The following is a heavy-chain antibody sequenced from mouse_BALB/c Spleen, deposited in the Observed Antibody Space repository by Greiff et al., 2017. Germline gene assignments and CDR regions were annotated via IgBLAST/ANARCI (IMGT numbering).Heavy chain of an antibody. J-gene: IGHJ4*01. Sequence: EVKVVESGGGLVQPGGSRKLSCAASGFTFSSFGMHWVRQAPEKGLEWVAYISSGSSTIYYADTVKGRFTISRDNPKNTLFLQMTSLRSEDTAMYYCARDYGSSPYYAMDYWGQGTSVTVSS. D-gene: IGHD1-1*01. CDR3: ARDYGSSPYYAMDY. CDR1: GFTFSSFG. CDR2: ISSGSSTI. V-gene: IGHV5-17*02.